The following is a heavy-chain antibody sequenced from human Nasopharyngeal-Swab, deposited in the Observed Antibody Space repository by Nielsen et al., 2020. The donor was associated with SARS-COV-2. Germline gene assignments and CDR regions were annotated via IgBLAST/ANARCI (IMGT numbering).Heavy chain of an antibody. CDR2: ISSSGSTI. V-gene: IGHV3-11*01. J-gene: IGHJ3*02. D-gene: IGHD2-2*01. Sequence: VGSLRLSCAASGFTFSDYYMNWIRQAPGKGLEWVSYISSSGSTIYYADSVKGRFTISRDNAKNSLYLQMNSLRAEDTAVYHCARGRGYCSSTSCPPVAFDIWGQGTKVTVSP. CDR1: GFTFSDYY. CDR3: ARGRGYCSSTSCPPVAFDI.